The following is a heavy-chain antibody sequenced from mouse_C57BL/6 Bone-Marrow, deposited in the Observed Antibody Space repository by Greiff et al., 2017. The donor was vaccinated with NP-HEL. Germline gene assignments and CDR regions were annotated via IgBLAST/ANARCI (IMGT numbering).Heavy chain of an antibody. V-gene: IGHV2-2*01. D-gene: IGHD2-4*01. J-gene: IGHJ3*01. Sequence: QVQLQQSGPGLVQPSQSLSITCTVSGFSLTSYGVHWVRQSPGKGLEWLGVIWSGGSTDYNAAFISRLSISKDNSKSQVFFKMNSLQADDTAIYYCARSGLYYDYTWFAYWGQGTLVTVSA. CDR1: GFSLTSYG. CDR2: IWSGGST. CDR3: ARSGLYYDYTWFAY.